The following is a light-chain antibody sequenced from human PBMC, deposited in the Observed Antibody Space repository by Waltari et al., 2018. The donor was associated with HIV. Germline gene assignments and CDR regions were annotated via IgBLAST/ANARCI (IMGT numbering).Light chain of an antibody. J-gene: IGLJ2*01. CDR3: ATWDDSLNGPL. Sequence: QSVLTQPPSVSATPGQRVTISCSGSSSNIGNNIVTWYQQLPGTAPKLIIYGNDQRPSGVHDRFSGSKSVISASLAISGLQSEDEADYYCATWDDSLNGPLFGGGTKLTGL. CDR2: GND. CDR1: SSNIGNNI. V-gene: IGLV1-44*01.